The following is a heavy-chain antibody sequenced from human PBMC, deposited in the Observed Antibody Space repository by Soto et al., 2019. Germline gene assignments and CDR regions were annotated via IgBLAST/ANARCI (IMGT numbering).Heavy chain of an antibody. CDR3: ARDGVGESLDY. Sequence: PGGSLSLSCAVSGFTVSNNYLTWVRQAPGKGLEWVSLINSGGATYYAGSVKGRFTISRDNSKNTVYLQMNKLRAEDTAVYYCARDGVGESLDYWGQGTLVTVSS. V-gene: IGHV3-53*01. CDR2: INSGGAT. J-gene: IGHJ4*02. CDR1: GFTVSNNY. D-gene: IGHD3-10*01.